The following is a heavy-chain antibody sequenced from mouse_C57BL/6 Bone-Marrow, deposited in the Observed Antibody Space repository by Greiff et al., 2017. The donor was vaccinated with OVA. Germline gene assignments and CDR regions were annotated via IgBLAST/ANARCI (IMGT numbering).Heavy chain of an antibody. CDR1: GYTFTSSW. V-gene: IGHV1-64*01. CDR2: IYPNSGST. Sequence: VKLQQSGAELVKPGASVKLSCKASGYTFTSSWMYWVKQRPGQGLEWIGMIYPNSGSTNYNEKFKSKATLTVDKSSSTAYMQLSSLTSEDSAVYYCARGRGLPDYWGKGTTLTVSS. D-gene: IGHD2-2*01. J-gene: IGHJ2*01. CDR3: ARGRGLPDY.